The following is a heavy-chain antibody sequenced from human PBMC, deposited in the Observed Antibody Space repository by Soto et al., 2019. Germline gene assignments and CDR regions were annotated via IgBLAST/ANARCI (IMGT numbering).Heavy chain of an antibody. Sequence: ASVKVSCKASGYTFTSYGISWVRQAPGQGLEWMGWISAYNGNTNYAQKLQGRVTMTTDTSTSTAYMELRSLRSDDTAVYYCASVVDYGDYFDYWGQGTLVTVSS. D-gene: IGHD4-17*01. CDR2: ISAYNGNT. J-gene: IGHJ4*02. CDR3: ASVVDYGDYFDY. CDR1: GYTFTSYG. V-gene: IGHV1-18*01.